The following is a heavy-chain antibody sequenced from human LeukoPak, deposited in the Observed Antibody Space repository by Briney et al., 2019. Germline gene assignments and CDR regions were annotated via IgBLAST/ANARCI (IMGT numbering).Heavy chain of an antibody. J-gene: IGHJ5*01. CDR1: GFTFDTHG. CDR3: AKGGHPAVVTTRFDS. Sequence: GGSLRLSCAASGFTFDTHGMSWVRQAPGKGLEWVSSISGSGNYMYYKDSVKGRFTISRDNSKNTLLLQMNSLRAEDSAVYYCAKGGHPAVVTTRFDSWGQGTLVTVSS. CDR2: ISGSGNYM. V-gene: IGHV3-23*01. D-gene: IGHD2-21*02.